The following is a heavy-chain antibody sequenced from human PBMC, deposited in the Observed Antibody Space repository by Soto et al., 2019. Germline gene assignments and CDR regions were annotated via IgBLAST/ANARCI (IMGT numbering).Heavy chain of an antibody. D-gene: IGHD3-3*01. CDR2: ISYDGSNK. Sequence: LRLSCAASGFTFSSYGMHWVRQAPGKGLEWVAVISYDGSNKYYADSVKGRFTISRDNSKNTLYLQMNSLRAEDTAVYYCAKARSGYYPSFDYWGQGTLVTVSS. V-gene: IGHV3-30*18. CDR1: GFTFSSYG. J-gene: IGHJ4*02. CDR3: AKARSGYYPSFDY.